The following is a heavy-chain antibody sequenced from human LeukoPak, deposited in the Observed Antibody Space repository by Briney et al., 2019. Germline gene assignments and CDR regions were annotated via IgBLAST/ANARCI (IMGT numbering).Heavy chain of an antibody. Sequence: PSETLSLTCTVSGGSISSYYLSWIRQPPGKGLEWIGDIHYSGSTNYNPSLKSRLTILANTTKKHFFLNLMPVTAADNAVEYCARHLCSSGYDCWFDPWGQGTLVTVSS. D-gene: IGHD5-12*01. CDR3: ARHLCSSGYDCWFDP. CDR1: GGSISSYY. J-gene: IGHJ5*02. CDR2: IHYSGST. V-gene: IGHV4-59*08.